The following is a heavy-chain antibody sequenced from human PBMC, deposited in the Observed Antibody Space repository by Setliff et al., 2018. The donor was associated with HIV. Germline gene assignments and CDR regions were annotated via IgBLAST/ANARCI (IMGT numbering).Heavy chain of an antibody. J-gene: IGHJ4*02. V-gene: IGHV5-51*01. CDR1: GYSFTTLW. CDR3: ARSMGFKATTRLDF. CDR2: VFPDDSDT. D-gene: IGHD3-10*01. Sequence: GESLKISCQASGYSFTTLWIAWVRQMPGKGLEWMGMVFPDDSDTRYSPSFQGQVSMSADKSINTAYLQWSSLKASNTAVYYCARSMGFKATTRLDFWGPGTLVTVSS.